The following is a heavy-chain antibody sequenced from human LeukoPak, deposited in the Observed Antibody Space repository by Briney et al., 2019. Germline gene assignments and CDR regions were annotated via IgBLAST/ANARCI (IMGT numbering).Heavy chain of an antibody. CDR1: GGSISSYY. J-gene: IGHJ4*02. CDR3: ARDIGNYVDY. V-gene: IGHV4-59*01. D-gene: IGHD3-10*01. Sequence: PSETLSLTCTVSGGSISSYYWSWIRQPPGRGLEWIGYIFHTGSTNYNPSLKSRVTISVDTSKNQFSLKLSSVTAADTAVYYCARDIGNYVDYWGQGTLVTVSS. CDR2: IFHTGST.